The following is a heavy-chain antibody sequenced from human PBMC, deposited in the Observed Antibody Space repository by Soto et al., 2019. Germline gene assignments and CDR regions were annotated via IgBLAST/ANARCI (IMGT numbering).Heavy chain of an antibody. CDR2: VNPNSGGT. Sequence: SDQVSFQASGCTVPRYYMHWVRQTPGQGLEGMGWVNPNSGGTKYAQKFPGWVTMTRDTSISTAYMELSRLRSDDTAVYYCAREAGYCSSTSCHDAFDIWGQGTMVTVSS. CDR1: GCTVPRYY. CDR3: AREAGYCSSTSCHDAFDI. D-gene: IGHD2-2*01. J-gene: IGHJ3*02. V-gene: IGHV1-2*04.